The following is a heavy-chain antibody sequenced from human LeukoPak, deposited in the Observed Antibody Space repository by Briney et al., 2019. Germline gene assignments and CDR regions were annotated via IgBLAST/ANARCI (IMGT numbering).Heavy chain of an antibody. Sequence: GGSLRLSCAASGFTFSSYAMHWVRQAPGKGLEYVSAISSNGGSTYYANSVKGRFTISRDNSKNTLYLQMGSLRAEDMAVYYCARTRGSHETFDYWGQGTLVTVSS. D-gene: IGHD1-26*01. CDR3: ARTRGSHETFDY. CDR1: GFTFSSYA. J-gene: IGHJ4*02. CDR2: ISSNGGST. V-gene: IGHV3-64*01.